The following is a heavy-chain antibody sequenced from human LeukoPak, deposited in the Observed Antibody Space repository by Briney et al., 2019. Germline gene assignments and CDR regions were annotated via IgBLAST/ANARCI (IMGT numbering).Heavy chain of an antibody. Sequence: PSETLSLTCTVSGGSISSSSYYWGWIRQPPGKGLEWIGYIYHTGSTNYNPSLKGRVTMSVDTSKNQFSLRLTSVTAADTAVYYCARDRWLDFWGQGTLVTVSS. CDR2: IYHTGST. J-gene: IGHJ5*01. CDR1: GGSISSSSYY. CDR3: ARDRWLDF. V-gene: IGHV4-61*01.